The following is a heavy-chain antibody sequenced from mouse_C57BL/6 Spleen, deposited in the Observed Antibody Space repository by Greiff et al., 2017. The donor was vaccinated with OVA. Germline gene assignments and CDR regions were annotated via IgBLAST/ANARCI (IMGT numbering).Heavy chain of an antibody. J-gene: IGHJ1*03. Sequence: EVQLQQSGPELVKPGASVKISCKASGYTFTDYYMNWVKQSHGKSLEWIGDINPNNGGTSYNQKFKGKATLTVDKSSSTAYMELRSLTSEDSAVYYCASGRLEGYFDVWGTGTTVTVSS. CDR2: INPNNGGT. CDR1: GYTFTDYY. D-gene: IGHD2-4*01. CDR3: ASGRLEGYFDV. V-gene: IGHV1-26*01.